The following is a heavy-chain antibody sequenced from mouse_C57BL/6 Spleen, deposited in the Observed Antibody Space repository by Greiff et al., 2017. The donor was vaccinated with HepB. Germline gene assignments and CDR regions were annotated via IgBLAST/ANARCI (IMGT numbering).Heavy chain of an antibody. CDR1: GYTFTSYW. J-gene: IGHJ3*01. V-gene: IGHV1-64*01. D-gene: IGHD2-3*01. CDR3: AREDDGYYEFAY. Sequence: QVQLQQPGAELVKPGASVKLSCKASGYTFTSYWMHWVKQRPGQGLEWIGMIHPNSGSTNYNEKFKSKATLTVDKSSSTAYMQLSSLTSEDSAVYYCAREDDGYYEFAYWGQGTLVTVSA. CDR2: IHPNSGST.